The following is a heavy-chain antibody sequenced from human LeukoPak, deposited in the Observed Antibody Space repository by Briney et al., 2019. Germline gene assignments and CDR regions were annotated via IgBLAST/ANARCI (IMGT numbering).Heavy chain of an antibody. CDR2: IYYSGST. J-gene: IGHJ4*02. D-gene: IGHD6-19*01. CDR3: ARGGGGYVLQQWLAFPFDY. V-gene: IGHV4-59*01. CDR1: GGSISSYY. Sequence: SETLSLTCTVSGGSISSYYWSWIRQPPGKGLEWIGYIYYSGSTNYNPSLKSRVTISVDTSKNQFSLKLSSVTAADTAVYYCARGGGGYVLQQWLAFPFDYWGQGTLVTVSS.